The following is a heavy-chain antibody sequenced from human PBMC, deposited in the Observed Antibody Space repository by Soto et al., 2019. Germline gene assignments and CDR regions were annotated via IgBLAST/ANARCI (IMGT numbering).Heavy chain of an antibody. CDR1: GGSISSGGYY. CDR2: IYYSGST. CDR3: ARETSSSWYLYYYGMDV. Sequence: QVQLQESGPGLVKPSQTLSLTCTVSGGSISSGGYYWNWIRQHPGKGLEWIGYIYYSGSTYYNPSLKSRVTISVDTSKSQFSLKLSSVTAADTAVNYCARETSSSWYLYYYGMDVWGQGTTVTVSS. D-gene: IGHD6-13*01. V-gene: IGHV4-31*03. J-gene: IGHJ6*02.